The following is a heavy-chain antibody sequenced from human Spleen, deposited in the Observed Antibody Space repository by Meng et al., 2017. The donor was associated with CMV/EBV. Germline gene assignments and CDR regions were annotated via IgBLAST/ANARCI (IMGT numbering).Heavy chain of an antibody. J-gene: IGHJ6*02. D-gene: IGHD2-2*01. V-gene: IGHV1-69*05. CDR2: ISPISGTE. Sequence: TVGDYAVRLRRQAPGQGLEWMGGISPISGTENYPQKFQGRVTITTDESTTTVYMALSSLRSEDTAVYYCARGESYCSRRSCPLMDVWGQGTTVTVSS. CDR1: TVGDYA. CDR3: ARGESYCSRRSCPLMDV.